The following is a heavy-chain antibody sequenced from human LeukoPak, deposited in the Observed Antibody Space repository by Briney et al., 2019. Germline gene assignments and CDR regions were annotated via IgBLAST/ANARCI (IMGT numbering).Heavy chain of an antibody. CDR2: IYYSGST. CDR3: ARRGSITMVRGVSWLDP. V-gene: IGHV4-59*08. D-gene: IGHD3-10*01. CDR1: GGSISSYY. J-gene: IGHJ5*02. Sequence: SETLSLTCTVSGGSISSYYWSWIRQPPGKGLEWIGYIYYSGSTHYNPSLKSRVTISVDTSKNQFSLKLSSVTAADTAVYYCARRGSITMVRGVSWLDPWGQGTLVTVSS.